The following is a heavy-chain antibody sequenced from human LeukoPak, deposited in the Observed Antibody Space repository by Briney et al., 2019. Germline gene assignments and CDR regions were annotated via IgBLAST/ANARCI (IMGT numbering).Heavy chain of an antibody. D-gene: IGHD2-2*01. CDR1: GGSIDSYY. V-gene: IGHV4-59*01. Sequence: PSEPLSLTCTVSGGSIDSYYWSWIRQPPGKGLEWIGYIYYTGSTEYHPSLKSRVTISLDTSKNQFSLKLTSVTAADTAVYYCARVYQSAEYYFDYWGQGNLVSVSS. CDR2: IYYTGST. J-gene: IGHJ4*02. CDR3: ARVYQSAEYYFDY.